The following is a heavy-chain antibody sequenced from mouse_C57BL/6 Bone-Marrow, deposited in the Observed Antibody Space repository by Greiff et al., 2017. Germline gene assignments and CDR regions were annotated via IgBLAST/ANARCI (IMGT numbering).Heavy chain of an antibody. CDR2: IYPRSGNT. V-gene: IGHV1-81*01. D-gene: IGHD2-4*01. Sequence: QVQLQQSGAELARPGASVKLSCKASGYTFTSYGISWVKQRTGQGLEWIGEIYPRSGNTYYNEKFKGKATLTAAKSSSTAYMELRSLTSEDSAVXFCARFYYDYDGFADWGQGTLVTVSA. CDR1: GYTFTSYG. J-gene: IGHJ3*01. CDR3: ARFYYDYDGFAD.